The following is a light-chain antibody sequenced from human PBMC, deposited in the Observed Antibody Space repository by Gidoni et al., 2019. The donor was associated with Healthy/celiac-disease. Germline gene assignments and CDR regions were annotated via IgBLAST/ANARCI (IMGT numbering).Light chain of an antibody. J-gene: IGKJ1*01. CDR1: QRVSSN. Sequence: EIVMTQSPATLSVCPGERATLSCRASQRVSSNLAWYQQKPGQAPRLLIYGASTRATGIPARFSGSGSGTEFTLTISSLQSEDFAVYYCQQYNNWPRWTFGQXTKVEIK. CDR2: GAS. CDR3: QQYNNWPRWT. V-gene: IGKV3-15*01.